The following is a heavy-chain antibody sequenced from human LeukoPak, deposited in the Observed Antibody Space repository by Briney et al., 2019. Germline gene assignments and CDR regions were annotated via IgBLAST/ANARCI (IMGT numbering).Heavy chain of an antibody. V-gene: IGHV3-66*01. Sequence: GGSLRLSCAASGFTVSSNYMSWVRQAPGKGLEWVSVIYSGGSTYYADSVKGRFTISRDNSKNTLYLQMNSLRPEDSAVFYCAKVRGPLYYYAIDAWGQGTKVTVSS. CDR3: AKVRGPLYYYAIDA. D-gene: IGHD1-14*01. J-gene: IGHJ6*02. CDR1: GFTVSSNY. CDR2: IYSGGST.